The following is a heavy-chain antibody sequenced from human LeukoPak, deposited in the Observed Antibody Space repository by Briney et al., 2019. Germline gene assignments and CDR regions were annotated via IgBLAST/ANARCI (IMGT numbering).Heavy chain of an antibody. CDR1: GYTFTRYG. Sequence: AASVKVTCKASGYTFTRYGVSWVRQAPGQGLEWVGWVSGYNHNTNYAHKLQGRVTMTTDTSTSTAYMELRSLRSDDTAVYYCARGRLRNTFDYWGQGTLVTVSS. CDR2: VSGYNHNT. D-gene: IGHD5-12*01. CDR3: ARGRLRNTFDY. V-gene: IGHV1-18*01. J-gene: IGHJ4*02.